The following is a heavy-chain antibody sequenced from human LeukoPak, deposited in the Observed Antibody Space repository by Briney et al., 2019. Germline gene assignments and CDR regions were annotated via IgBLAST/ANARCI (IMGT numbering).Heavy chain of an antibody. V-gene: IGHV1-2*02. CDR2: INPNSGGT. J-gene: IGHJ5*02. D-gene: IGHD1-7*01. CDR1: GYTFTGYY. CDR3: ARDRTKLELRT. Sequence: ASVKVSCKASGYTFTGYYMHWVRHAPGQGLEWMGWINPNSGGTNYAQKFQGRVTMARDTSISTAYMELSRLRSGDTAVYYCARDRTKLELRTWGQGTLVTVSS.